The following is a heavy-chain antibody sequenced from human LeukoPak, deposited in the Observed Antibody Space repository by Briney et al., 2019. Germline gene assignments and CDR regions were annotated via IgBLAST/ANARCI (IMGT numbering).Heavy chain of an antibody. V-gene: IGHV4-34*01. J-gene: IGHJ6*03. CDR2: INHSGST. CDR1: GGSFSGYY. D-gene: IGHD2/OR15-2a*01. Sequence: KPSETLSLTCAVYGGSFSGYYWSWIRQPPGKGLEWIGAINHSGSTNYNPSLKSRVTISVDTSKNQFSLKLSSVTAADTAVYYCAREGTLPYYYYYYMDVWGKGTTVTVSS. CDR3: AREGTLPYYYYYYMDV.